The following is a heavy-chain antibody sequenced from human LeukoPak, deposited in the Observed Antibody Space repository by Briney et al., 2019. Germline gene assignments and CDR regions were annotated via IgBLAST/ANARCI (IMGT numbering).Heavy chain of an antibody. D-gene: IGHD4-17*01. Sequence: PSETLSLTCTVSGGSISSYYWSWLRQPPGKGLEWIGYIYYSGSTNYNPSLKSRVTISVDTSKNQFSLKLSSVTAADTAVYYCARDGMTIDAFDIWGQGTMVTVSS. CDR3: ARDGMTIDAFDI. CDR2: IYYSGST. CDR1: GGSISSYY. J-gene: IGHJ3*02. V-gene: IGHV4-59*01.